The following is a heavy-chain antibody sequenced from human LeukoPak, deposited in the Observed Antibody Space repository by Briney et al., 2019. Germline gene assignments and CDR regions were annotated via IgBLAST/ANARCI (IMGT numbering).Heavy chain of an antibody. V-gene: IGHV1-18*01. CDR3: ARGLLGDYGMDV. CDR2: ISAYNDNT. D-gene: IGHD5-18*01. Sequence: ASVKVSCKTSGYTFTNYDINWVRQAPGQGLECMGWISAYNDNTNYAQKLQGRVTMTTDTSTSTAYMELRSLRSDDTAVYYCARGLLGDYGMDVWGKGTTVTVSS. CDR1: GYTFTNYD. J-gene: IGHJ6*04.